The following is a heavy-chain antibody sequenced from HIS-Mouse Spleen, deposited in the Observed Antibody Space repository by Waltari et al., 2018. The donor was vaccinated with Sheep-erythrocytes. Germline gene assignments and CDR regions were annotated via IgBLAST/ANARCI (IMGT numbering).Heavy chain of an antibody. J-gene: IGHJ3*02. CDR3: ARDLELGDAFDI. D-gene: IGHD3-3*01. Sequence: QLQLQEPGPGLVKPSETLSPPCTVSGRSISSSSYSWLRIRQPPGKGLEWIGSIYYSGSTYYNPSLKSRVTISVDTSKNQFSLKLSSVTAADTAVYYCARDLELGDAFDIWGQGTMVTVSS. CDR2: IYYSGST. V-gene: IGHV4-39*07. CDR1: GRSISSSSYS.